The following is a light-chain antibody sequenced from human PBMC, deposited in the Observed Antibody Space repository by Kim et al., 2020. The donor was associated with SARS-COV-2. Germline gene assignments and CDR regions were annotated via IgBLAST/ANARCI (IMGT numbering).Light chain of an antibody. CDR3: QPYSRFPYT. CDR1: QTISTW. CDR2: LAS. Sequence: DIQMTQSPSTLSASVGDRVTITCRASQTISTWLAWYQQKPGKAPNLLIYLASTLESGVPSRFIGSGSGTEFTLTIDSLQPDDFATYYSQPYSRFPYTFGQGTKLEI. J-gene: IGKJ2*01. V-gene: IGKV1-5*03.